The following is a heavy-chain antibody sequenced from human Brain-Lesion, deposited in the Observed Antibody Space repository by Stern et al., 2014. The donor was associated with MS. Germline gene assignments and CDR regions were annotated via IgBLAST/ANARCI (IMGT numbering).Heavy chain of an antibody. J-gene: IGHJ4*02. CDR3: TKDSGYFSGLFDS. D-gene: IGHD3-22*01. CDR1: GFTFDDFA. CDR2: INWNSGSL. V-gene: IGHV3-9*01. Sequence: VQLVQSGGGLVQPGRSLRLSCAASGFTFDDFAMQWVRQAPGKGLEWVSGINWNSGSLAYADSVKGRFSISRDSAKNSLFLQMNSLRPEDTALYYCTKDSGYFSGLFDSWGQGTLVTVSS.